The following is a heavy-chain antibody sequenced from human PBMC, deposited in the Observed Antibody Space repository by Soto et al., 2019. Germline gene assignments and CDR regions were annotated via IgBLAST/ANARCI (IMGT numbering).Heavy chain of an antibody. J-gene: IGHJ6*03. CDR2: TYYRSKWYP. CDR1: GDSVSGNSAT. Sequence: PSETLSLTCAISGDSVSGNSATWNWIRQSPSRGLEWLGRTYYRSKWYPDYAISVKSRITINPDTSKNQFSLQLNSVTPEDTAVYYCARGQARLGPYFIDVWGKGTTVTVSS. V-gene: IGHV6-1*01. CDR3: ARGQARLGPYFIDV.